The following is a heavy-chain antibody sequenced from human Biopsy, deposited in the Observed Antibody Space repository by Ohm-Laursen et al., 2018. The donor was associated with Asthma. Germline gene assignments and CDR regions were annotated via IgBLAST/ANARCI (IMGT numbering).Heavy chain of an antibody. CDR1: GGYTGSSDHH. D-gene: IGHD4-17*01. CDR2: VFWSGST. CDR3: ARVVSYGDIYFGIDV. J-gene: IGHJ6*02. Sequence: PSDTLSLTCRVSGGYTGSSDHHWAWIRQAPGKGLEWIDFVFWSGSTHYSRSLERRVSISIDTATNEFSMKLWSVTPADTAVYFCARVVSYGDIYFGIDVWGPGNTVVVS. V-gene: IGHV4-30-4*02.